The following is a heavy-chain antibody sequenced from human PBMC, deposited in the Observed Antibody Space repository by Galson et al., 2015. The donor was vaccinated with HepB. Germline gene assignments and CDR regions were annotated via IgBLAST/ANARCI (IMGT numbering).Heavy chain of an antibody. CDR1: GVIFGRSA. J-gene: IGHJ4*02. V-gene: IGHV3-23*01. CDR3: AKFYGDYGH. CDR2: ISGSGGNT. Sequence: SPRLSCPVSGVIFGRSAMSWVRQAPGHGLEWVLAISGSGGNTYYADSVKGRATISRDNNRNTLYLDMNSLRDEDTAVYYCAKFYGDYGHWGQGTLVTVSS. D-gene: IGHD4-17*01.